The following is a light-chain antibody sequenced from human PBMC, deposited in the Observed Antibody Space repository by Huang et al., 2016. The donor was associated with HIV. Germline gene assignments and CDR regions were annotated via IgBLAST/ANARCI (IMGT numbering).Light chain of an antibody. V-gene: IGKV3-20*01. CDR2: GAS. J-gene: IGKJ5*01. CDR1: QTIKNIY. CDR3: QQYDSSQGIS. Sequence: ESVLTQSPDTLTLSPGERATASCRVSQTIKNIYLAWYQRKPDQGPSLRISGASSRANDIPDRFSGSWSGTDFTITINRLEPEDFAVYYCQQYDSSQGISFGQGTRLEMK.